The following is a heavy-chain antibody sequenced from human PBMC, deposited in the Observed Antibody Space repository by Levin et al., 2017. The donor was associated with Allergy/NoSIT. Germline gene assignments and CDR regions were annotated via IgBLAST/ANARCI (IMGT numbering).Heavy chain of an antibody. CDR1: GFSLSSSGVG. V-gene: IGHV2-5*02. J-gene: IGHJ4*02. CDR3: ARLSAAGEFDY. Sequence: ESGPTLVKPTQTLTLTCTFSGFSLSSSGVGVGWIRQPPGKALEWLALIYWDDDKRYSPSLKSRLTITKDTSKNQVVLTMTNMDPVDTATYYCARLSAAGEFDYWDQGTLVTVSS. CDR2: IYWDDDK. D-gene: IGHD6-13*01.